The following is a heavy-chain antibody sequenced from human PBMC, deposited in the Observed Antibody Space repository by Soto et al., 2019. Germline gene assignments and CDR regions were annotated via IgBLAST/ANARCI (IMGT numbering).Heavy chain of an antibody. CDR2: ISSDGSDR. CDR3: ARIYPGNFYYGMDF. Sequence: PGGSLRLSCAASGFTFSSYWMHWVRQAPGRGLVWVSRISSDGSDRAYGDSVKGRFTISRDNAKNTLYLQMNTLRAEDTAVYYCARIYPGNFYYGMDFSGQGTTVTVSS. V-gene: IGHV3-74*01. J-gene: IGHJ6*02. CDR1: GFTFSSYW.